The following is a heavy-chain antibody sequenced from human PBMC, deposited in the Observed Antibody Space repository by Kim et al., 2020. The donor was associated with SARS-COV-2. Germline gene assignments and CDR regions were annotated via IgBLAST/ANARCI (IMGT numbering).Heavy chain of an antibody. V-gene: IGHV4-34*01. J-gene: IGHJ3*02. CDR3: VGIVVVVAATQTPIDI. D-gene: IGHD2-15*01. Sequence: SLKSRVTISVDTSKNQFSLKLSSVTAADTAVYYCVGIVVVVAATQTPIDIWGQGTMVTVSS.